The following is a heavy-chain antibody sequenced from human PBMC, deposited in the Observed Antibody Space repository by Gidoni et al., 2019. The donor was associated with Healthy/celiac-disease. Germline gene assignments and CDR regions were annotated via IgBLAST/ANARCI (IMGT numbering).Heavy chain of an antibody. CDR3: GNGGPDEYGMDV. CDR1: RFIFSSFA. D-gene: IGHD3-16*01. Sequence: EVQLLLSGGGLVQPGGSLRLSCTGSRFIFSSFAMTWVRRAPGKGLAWVSSSTGSGGSTYHADSVKGRFTISRDNSKNTLYLKMNSLRAEDTAVYYCGNGGPDEYGMDVWGQGTTVTVSS. CDR2: STGSGGST. J-gene: IGHJ6*02. V-gene: IGHV3-23*01.